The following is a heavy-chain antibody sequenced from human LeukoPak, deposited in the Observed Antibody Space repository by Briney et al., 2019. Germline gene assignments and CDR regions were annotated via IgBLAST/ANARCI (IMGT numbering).Heavy chain of an antibody. CDR1: GFTFSSYS. Sequence: GGSLRLSCVESGFTFSSYSMNWVRQAPGKGLEWVSYISSSSSTIYYADSVKGRFSISRDNAKNSLYLQMNSLRAEDTAVYYCARDVYGSGKNWFDPWGQGTLVTVSS. D-gene: IGHD3-10*01. CDR2: ISSSSSTI. J-gene: IGHJ5*02. CDR3: ARDVYGSGKNWFDP. V-gene: IGHV3-48*01.